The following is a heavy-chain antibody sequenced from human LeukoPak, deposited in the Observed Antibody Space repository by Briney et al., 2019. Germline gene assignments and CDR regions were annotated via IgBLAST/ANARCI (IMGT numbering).Heavy chain of an antibody. CDR3: ARVAGYFGSGSYFRRFWSDP. V-gene: IGHV4-34*01. CDR2: INHSGST. J-gene: IGHJ5*02. D-gene: IGHD3-10*01. Sequence: PSETLSLTCAVYGGSFSGYYWSWIRQPPGKGLEWIGEINHSGSTNYNPPLKSRVTISVDTSKNHFSLKLSSVTAADTAVYYCARVAGYFGSGSYFRRFWSDPWGQGTLVTVSS. CDR1: GGSFSGYY.